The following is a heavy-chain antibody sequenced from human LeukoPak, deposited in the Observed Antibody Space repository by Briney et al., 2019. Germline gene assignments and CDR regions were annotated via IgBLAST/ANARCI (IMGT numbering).Heavy chain of an antibody. J-gene: IGHJ6*03. CDR3: ARDRKYYYHMDV. D-gene: IGHD1-14*01. CDR1: GGSISSYY. Sequence: SETLSLTCTVSGGSISSYYWSWIRQPAGKGLEWIGRIYTSGSTNYNPSLKSRVTISVDTSKNQFSLRLSSLTAADTALYYCARDRKYYYHMDVWGKGTTVTVSS. V-gene: IGHV4-4*07. CDR2: IYTSGST.